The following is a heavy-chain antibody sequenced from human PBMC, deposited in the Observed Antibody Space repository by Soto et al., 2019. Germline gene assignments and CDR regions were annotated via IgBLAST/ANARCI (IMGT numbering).Heavy chain of an antibody. CDR1: GFTFSNYA. D-gene: IGHD2-2*02. J-gene: IGHJ4*02. CDR2: ISYDGSNK. CDR3: AKDGCSSTSCYNYFDS. V-gene: IGHV3-30*18. Sequence: GGSLRLSCAASGFTFSNYAMHWVRQAPGKGLEWVAVISYDGSNKYYADSVKGRFTISRDNSKNTLYLQMNSLRAEDTAVFYCAKDGCSSTSCYNYFDSWGQGALVTVSS.